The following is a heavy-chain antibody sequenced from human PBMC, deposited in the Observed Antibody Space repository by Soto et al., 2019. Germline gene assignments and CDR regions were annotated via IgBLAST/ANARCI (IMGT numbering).Heavy chain of an antibody. V-gene: IGHV3-11*05. CDR1: GFTFIDYY. CDR2: ISGSSTYT. J-gene: IGHJ4*02. D-gene: IGHD5-18*01. CDR3: ARGGGYSFLDS. Sequence: PGGSLRLSCATSGFTFIDYYMIWIRQAPGKGLEWISYISGSSTYTDYADSVKGRFTISRDNSKYSLYLQVNSLRAEDTAIYYCARGGGYSFLDSWGQGTLVTVSS.